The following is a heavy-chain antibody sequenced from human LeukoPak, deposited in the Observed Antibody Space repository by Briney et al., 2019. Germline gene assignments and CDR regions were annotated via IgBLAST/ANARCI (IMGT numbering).Heavy chain of an antibody. CDR3: ARAYSSGWYSYGY. D-gene: IGHD6-19*01. Sequence: SETLSLTCTVSGGSISSYYWSWIRQPPGKGLEWIGYIYYSGSTNYNPSLESRVTISVDTSKNQFSLKLSSVTAADTAVYYCARAYSSGWYSYGYWGQGTLVTVSS. CDR1: GGSISSYY. J-gene: IGHJ4*02. CDR2: IYYSGST. V-gene: IGHV4-59*01.